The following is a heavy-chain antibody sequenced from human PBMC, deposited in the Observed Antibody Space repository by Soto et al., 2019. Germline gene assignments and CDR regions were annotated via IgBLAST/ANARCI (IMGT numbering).Heavy chain of an antibody. CDR3: ARVVGGYYYGMDV. CDR1: GGSISSSNW. V-gene: IGHV4-4*02. CDR2: IYHSGST. D-gene: IGHD2-2*01. Sequence: QVQLQESGPGLVKPSGTLSLTCAVSGGSISSSNWWSWVRQPPGKGLEWIGEIYHSGSTNYNPSLKRRVTISVDTSKNQFSLKLSSVTAADTDVYYCARVVGGYYYGMDVWGQGTTVTVSS. J-gene: IGHJ6*01.